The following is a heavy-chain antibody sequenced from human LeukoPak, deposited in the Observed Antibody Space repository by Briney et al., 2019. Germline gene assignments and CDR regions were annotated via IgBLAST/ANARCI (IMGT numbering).Heavy chain of an antibody. CDR1: GASISSYY. V-gene: IGHV4-59*08. CDR2: IYYSGTT. D-gene: IGHD2-15*01. CDR3: ARRYCGGGSCYPDY. J-gene: IGHJ4*02. Sequence: PSETLSLTRTVSGASISSYYWSWIRQPPGKGLEWIAYIYYSGTTNYNPSLKSRVTISVDTSKNQFSLKLTSVTAADTAVYYCARRYCGGGSCYPDYWGQGTLVTVSS.